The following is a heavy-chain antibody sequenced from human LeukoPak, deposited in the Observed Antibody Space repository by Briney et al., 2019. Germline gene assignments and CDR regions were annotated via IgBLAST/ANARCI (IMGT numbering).Heavy chain of an antibody. D-gene: IGHD4-17*01. CDR1: GYTFSDYG. V-gene: IGHV1-18*01. J-gene: IGHJ4*02. Sequence: ASVKVSCKASGYTFSDYGTTWARQAPGQGLEWMGWISASDGTTNYAQKVQGRVTMTTDTSTSTAYMELRSLRSDDTAVYYCARCGAAVTTHFSHWGQGTLVTVSS. CDR2: ISASDGTT. CDR3: ARCGAAVTTHFSH.